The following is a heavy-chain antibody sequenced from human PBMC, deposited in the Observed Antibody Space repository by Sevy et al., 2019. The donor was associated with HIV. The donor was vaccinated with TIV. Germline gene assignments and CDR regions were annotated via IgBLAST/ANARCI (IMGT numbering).Heavy chain of an antibody. V-gene: IGHV3-48*01. CDR3: ARDASVAAYYFDF. CDR2: INTLSDTI. CDR1: GFTFRRNS. Sequence: RGFLRLSCTASGFTFRRNSMNWVRQAPGKGLEWLAYINTLSDTIKYADSVKGRFTISRDNVKNSLYLQINRLGVEDTAVYYCARDASVAAYYFDFWGQGTLVCVSS. D-gene: IGHD6-19*01. J-gene: IGHJ4*02.